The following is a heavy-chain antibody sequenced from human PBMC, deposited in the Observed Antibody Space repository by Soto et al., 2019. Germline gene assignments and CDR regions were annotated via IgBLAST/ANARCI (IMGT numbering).Heavy chain of an antibody. CDR1: GFTFSSYE. V-gene: IGHV3-48*03. D-gene: IGHD2-15*01. CDR3: ASFHDSSPRVY. Sequence: PGGSLRLSCAASGFTFSSYEMNWVRQAPGKGLEWVSYISSSGSTIYYADSVKGRFTISRDNAKNSLYLQMNSLRAEDTAVYYCASFHDSSPRVYWGQGTLVTVSS. J-gene: IGHJ4*02. CDR2: ISSSGSTI.